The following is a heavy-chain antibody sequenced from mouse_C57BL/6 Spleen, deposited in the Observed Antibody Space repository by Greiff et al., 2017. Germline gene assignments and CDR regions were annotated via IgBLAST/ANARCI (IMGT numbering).Heavy chain of an antibody. CDR3: ARGGSLFDY. Sequence: EVKVEESGGGLVKPGGSLKLSCAASGFTFSDYGMHWVRQAPEKGLEWVAYISSGSSTIYSADTVKGRFTISRDNAKNTLFLQMTSLGSEDTARYYCARGGSLFDYWGQGTTLTVSS. J-gene: IGHJ2*01. CDR2: ISSGSSTI. V-gene: IGHV5-17*01. CDR1: GFTFSDYG.